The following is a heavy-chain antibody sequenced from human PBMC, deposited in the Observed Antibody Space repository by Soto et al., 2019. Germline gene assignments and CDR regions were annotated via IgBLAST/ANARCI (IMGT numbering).Heavy chain of an antibody. CDR3: ATEFMTTVTFPPGY. CDR2: FDPEDGET. CDR1: GYTLTEIS. Sequence: ASVKVSWKVSGYTLTEISKHWVRQAPGKGLEWMGGFDPEDGETIYAQKFQGRVTVTEDTSTDTAYMELSSLRSEDTAVYYCATEFMTTVTFPPGYWGQGTLVTVSS. J-gene: IGHJ4*02. D-gene: IGHD4-17*01. V-gene: IGHV1-24*01.